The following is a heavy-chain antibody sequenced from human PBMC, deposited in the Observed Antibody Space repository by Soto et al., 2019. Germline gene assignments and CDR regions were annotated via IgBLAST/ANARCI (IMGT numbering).Heavy chain of an antibody. CDR2: MYNTGST. V-gene: IGHV4-59*01. D-gene: IGHD2-21*02. CDR1: GGSISGYH. J-gene: IGHJ6*02. CDR3: ARDLWGYCGTDCYPLDV. Sequence: PPETLSLTCTVSGGSISGYHWLWIRQPPGKGLEWIGYMYNTGSTVYNPSFKSRVTISVDTSKNQFSLKLNSVTAADTAVYYCARDLWGYCGTDCYPLDVWGQGTTVTVS.